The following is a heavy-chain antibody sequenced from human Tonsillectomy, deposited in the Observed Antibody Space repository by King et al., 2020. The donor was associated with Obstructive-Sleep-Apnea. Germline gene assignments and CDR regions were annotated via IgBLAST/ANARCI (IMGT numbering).Heavy chain of an antibody. J-gene: IGHJ4*02. CDR2: ISSSSRYI. CDR3: ARGGSSGYYSYYFDY. Sequence: EVQLVESGGGLVKPGGSLRLSCAASGFTFSSYSMNWVRQAPGKGLEWVSSISSSSRYIYYADSVKGRFTISRDNAKNALYLQMNSLRAEDTAVYYCARGGSSGYYSYYFDYWGQGTLVTVSS. V-gene: IGHV3-21*01. CDR1: GFTFSSYS. D-gene: IGHD3-22*01.